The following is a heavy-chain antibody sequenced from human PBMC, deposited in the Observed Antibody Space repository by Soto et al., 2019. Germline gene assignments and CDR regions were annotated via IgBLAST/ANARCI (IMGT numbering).Heavy chain of an antibody. V-gene: IGHV3-23*01. J-gene: IGHJ4*02. D-gene: IGHD3-10*01. CDR2: ISGSGGST. CDR3: AKDSANPKTREWFGEDYFDY. CDR1: GFTFSSYA. Sequence: GGSLRLSCAASGFTFSSYAMSWVRQAPGKGLEWVSAISGSGGSTYYADSVKGRFTISRDNSKNTLYLQMNSLRAEDTAVYYCAKDSANPKTREWFGEDYFDYWGQGTLVTVSS.